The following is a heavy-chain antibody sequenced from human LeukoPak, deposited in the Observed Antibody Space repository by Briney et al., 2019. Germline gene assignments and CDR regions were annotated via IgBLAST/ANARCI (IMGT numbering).Heavy chain of an antibody. Sequence: GGSLRLSCAASGFTFSSYAMSWVRQAPGKGLEWVSAISGSGGSTYYADSVKGRFTISRDNSKNTLYLQMNSLRAEDTAVYYCARETAVAGPGVKAFDIWGQGTMVTVSS. J-gene: IGHJ3*02. CDR1: GFTFSSYA. V-gene: IGHV3-23*01. CDR2: ISGSGGST. D-gene: IGHD6-19*01. CDR3: ARETAVAGPGVKAFDI.